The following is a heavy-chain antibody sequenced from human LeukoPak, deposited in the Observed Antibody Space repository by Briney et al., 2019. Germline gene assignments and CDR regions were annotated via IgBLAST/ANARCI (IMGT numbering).Heavy chain of an antibody. V-gene: IGHV3-23*01. CDR3: AKDPEWLQLSGGHGMDV. CDR1: GFTFSNYA. J-gene: IGHJ6*02. CDR2: ISGDADST. D-gene: IGHD5-24*01. Sequence: GGSLRLSCAASGFTFSNYAMSWVRQAPGRGLEWVSAISGDADSTYYADSVKGRFTISRDNSKNTLYLQMNSLRAEDTAVYYCAKDPEWLQLSGGHGMDVWGQGTTVTVSS.